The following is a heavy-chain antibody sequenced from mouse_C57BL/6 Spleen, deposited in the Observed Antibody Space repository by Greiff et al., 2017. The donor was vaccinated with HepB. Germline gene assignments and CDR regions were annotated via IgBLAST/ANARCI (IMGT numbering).Heavy chain of an antibody. CDR3: TRDYDYGAMDY. V-gene: IGHV5-9-1*02. CDR1: GFTFSSYA. J-gene: IGHJ4*01. CDR2: ISSGGDYI. D-gene: IGHD2-4*01. Sequence: EVKLVESGEGLVKPGGSLKLSCAASGFTFSSYAMSWVRQTPEKRLVWVAYISSGGDYIYYADTVKGRFTISRDNARNTLYLQMSSLKSEDTAMYYCTRDYDYGAMDYWGQGTSVTVSS.